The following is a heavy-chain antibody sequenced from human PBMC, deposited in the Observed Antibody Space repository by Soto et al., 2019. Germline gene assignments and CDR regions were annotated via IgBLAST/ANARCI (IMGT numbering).Heavy chain of an antibody. V-gene: IGHV1-3*01. D-gene: IGHD2-15*01. CDR2: INAGNGNT. Sequence: ASVKVSCKASGYTFTSYAMHWVRQAPGQRLEWMGWINAGNGNTKYSQKFQGRVTITRDTSASTAYMELSSLRSEDTAVYYCASRGYCSGGSCKKPYYYYGLDVWGQGTTVAVSS. CDR3: ASRGYCSGGSCKKPYYYYGLDV. J-gene: IGHJ6*02. CDR1: GYTFTSYA.